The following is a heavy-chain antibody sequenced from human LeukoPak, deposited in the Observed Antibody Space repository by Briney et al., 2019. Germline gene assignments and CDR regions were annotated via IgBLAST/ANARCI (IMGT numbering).Heavy chain of an antibody. Sequence: GRSLRLSRPASGFAFSSYSMNCVRQPPGKWLEWVSSIRGSSTYIYYANSLKGRFSISRDNAKNSLYLQMNSLRAEDTAVYFCARASLSEIIAAEAFFDSWGQGTLVTVCS. CDR1: GFAFSSYS. J-gene: IGHJ4*02. V-gene: IGHV3-21*01. CDR3: ARASLSEIIAAEAFFDS. CDR2: IRGSSTYI. D-gene: IGHD6-13*01.